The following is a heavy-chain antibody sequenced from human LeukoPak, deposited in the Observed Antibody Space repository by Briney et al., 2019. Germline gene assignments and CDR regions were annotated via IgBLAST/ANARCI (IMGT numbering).Heavy chain of an antibody. Sequence: PEGSLRLSCAASAFTFRDHGMHWVRQSPGKGLEWVAFILYDGSNKFYADSVKGRFAISRDNSKYTLSLQMNSLRAEDTATYYCARAIDKGTGYYMDYWGQGTLVIVSS. J-gene: IGHJ4*02. CDR2: ILYDGSNK. CDR1: AFTFRDHG. D-gene: IGHD3-22*01. V-gene: IGHV3-30*02. CDR3: ARAIDKGTGYYMDY.